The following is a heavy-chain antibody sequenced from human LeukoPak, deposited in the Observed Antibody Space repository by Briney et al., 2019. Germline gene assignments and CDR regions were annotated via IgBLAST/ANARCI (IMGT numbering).Heavy chain of an antibody. CDR1: GFTFSSYE. D-gene: IGHD1-26*01. J-gene: IGHJ4*02. CDR2: ISSSGSTI. CDR3: AREATVGDTNFDY. V-gene: IGHV3-48*03. Sequence: GGSLRLSCAASGFTFSSYEMNWVRQAPGKGLEWVSYISSSGSTIYYADSVKGRFTISRDNAKNSLYLQMNSLRAEDTAVYYCAREATVGDTNFDYWGQGTLVTVSS.